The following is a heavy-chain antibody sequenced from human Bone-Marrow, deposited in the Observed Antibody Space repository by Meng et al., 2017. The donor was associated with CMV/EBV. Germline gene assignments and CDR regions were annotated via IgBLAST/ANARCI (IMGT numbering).Heavy chain of an antibody. D-gene: IGHD2-15*01. CDR3: AREGGVTSIASKNQFDY. CDR1: GYTFTTYY. J-gene: IGHJ4*02. V-gene: IGHV1-46*01. Sequence: APVKVSCKASGYTFTTYYMHWVRQAPGQRLEWMGIINPTSGGVSCTQRFQGRLTMTRDTSTSTVYMQPSSLRSEDTAVYYCAREGGVTSIASKNQFDYWGQGTLVTVSS. CDR2: INPTSGGV.